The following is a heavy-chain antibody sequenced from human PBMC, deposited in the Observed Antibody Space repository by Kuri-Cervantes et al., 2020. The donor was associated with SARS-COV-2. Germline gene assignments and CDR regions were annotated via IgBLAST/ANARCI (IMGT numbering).Heavy chain of an antibody. CDR2: INPNSGGT. Sequence: GGSLRLSCKASGYTFTGYYMHWVRQAPGQGLEWMGWINPNSGGTNYAQKFQGWVTMTRDTSISTAYTELSRLRSDDTAVYYCARDRHPRRRYCSSTSCYGDYYYYGMDVWGQGTTVTVSS. CDR3: ARDRHPRRRYCSSTSCYGDYYYYGMDV. CDR1: GYTFTGYY. D-gene: IGHD2-2*01. J-gene: IGHJ6*02. V-gene: IGHV1-2*04.